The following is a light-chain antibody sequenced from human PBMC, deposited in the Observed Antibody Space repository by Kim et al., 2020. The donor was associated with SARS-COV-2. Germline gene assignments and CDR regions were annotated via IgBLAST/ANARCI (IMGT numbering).Light chain of an antibody. CDR2: KAS. Sequence: DIQMTQSPSTLSASVGDRVTITCRASQSISSSLAWYQQKPGKAPNLLIYKASTLESGVPSRFSGSGSGTEFTLTISSLQPDDFATYYCQRYNSYLVTFGQGTKLEI. CDR1: QSISSS. CDR3: QRYNSYLVT. V-gene: IGKV1-5*03. J-gene: IGKJ2*01.